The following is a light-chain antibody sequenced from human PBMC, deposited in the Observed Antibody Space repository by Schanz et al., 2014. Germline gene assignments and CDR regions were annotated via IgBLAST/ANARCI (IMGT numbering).Light chain of an antibody. CDR3: QQYYSIPLT. CDR1: QSVSSSY. J-gene: IGKJ4*01. V-gene: IGKV3-20*01. CDR2: AAS. Sequence: EIVLTQSPGTLSLSPGERVTLSCRASQSVSSSYLAWYQQKPGQAPRLLIYAASSRVTGIPDRFSGSGSGTDFTLTISSLQSEDFAVYYCQQYYSIPLTFGGGTKVEIK.